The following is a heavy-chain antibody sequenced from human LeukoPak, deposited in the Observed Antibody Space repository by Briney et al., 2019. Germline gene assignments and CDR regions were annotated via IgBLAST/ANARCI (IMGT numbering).Heavy chain of an antibody. J-gene: IGHJ4*02. CDR3: ARGTSSGWSYFDY. CDR2: INTKSDTT. V-gene: IGHV3-48*01. Sequence: GGSLRLSCVTSGFSFSTWNMNWVRQAPGKGPEWISYINTKSDTTYYADSVRGRFTISRDNAKNSLYLQMSSLRVEDTAVYYCARGTSSGWSYFDYWGQGTLVTVSS. D-gene: IGHD6-19*01. CDR1: GFSFSTWN.